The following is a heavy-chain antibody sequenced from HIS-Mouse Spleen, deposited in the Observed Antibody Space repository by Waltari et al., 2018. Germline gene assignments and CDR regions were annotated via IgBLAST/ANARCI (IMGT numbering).Heavy chain of an antibody. J-gene: IGHJ5*02. V-gene: IGHV4-31*01. CDR2: IYYSGGT. CDR3: ARSPYYDFWSGYSDNWFDP. CDR1: GGSISSGGYY. Sequence: QVQLQESGPGLVKPSQTLSLTCTVSGGSISSGGYYWSWIRQHPGKGLEWIGYIYYSGGTDYNPSLKSLVTMSVDTSKNQFSLKLSSVTAADTAVYYCARSPYYDFWSGYSDNWFDPWGQGTLVTVSS. D-gene: IGHD3-3*01.